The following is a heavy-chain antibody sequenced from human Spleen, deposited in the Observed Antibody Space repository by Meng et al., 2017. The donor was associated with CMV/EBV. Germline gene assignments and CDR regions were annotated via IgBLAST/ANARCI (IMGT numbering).Heavy chain of an antibody. V-gene: IGHV4-34*01. J-gene: IGHJ4*02. CDR3: ARGGGWLLSPNYFDY. CDR1: GGSFSGYY. CDR2: INHSGST. Sequence: QGPLQQVGPGPLKPSGAPSLPCAVYGGSFSGYYWSWIRQPPGKGLEWIGEINHSGSTNYNPSLKSRVTISVDTSKNQFSLKLSSVTAADTAVYYCARGGGWLLSPNYFDYWGQGTLVTVSS. D-gene: IGHD3-9*01.